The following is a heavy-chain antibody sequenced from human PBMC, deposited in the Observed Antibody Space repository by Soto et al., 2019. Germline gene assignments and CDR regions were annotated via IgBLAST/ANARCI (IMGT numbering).Heavy chain of an antibody. CDR2: ISSSGSTI. CDR1: GFTFSDYY. CDR3: ARGDYDILTGYPLTNQFDP. D-gene: IGHD3-9*01. Sequence: GGSLRLSCAASGFTFSDYYMSWIRQAPGKGLEWVSYISSSGSTIYYADSVKGRFTISRDNAKNSLYLQMNSLRAEDTAVYYCARGDYDILTGYPLTNQFDPWGQGTLVTVSS. V-gene: IGHV3-11*01. J-gene: IGHJ5*02.